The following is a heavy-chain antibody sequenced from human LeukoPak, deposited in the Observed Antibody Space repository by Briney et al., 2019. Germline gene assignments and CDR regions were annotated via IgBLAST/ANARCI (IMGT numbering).Heavy chain of an antibody. CDR2: IWYDGSNK. Sequence: PGRSLRLSCAASGFTLSNYGMHWVRQAPGKGLEWVAVIWYDGSNKYYADSVRGRFTISRDTSKSTLYLQMNSLRAEDTAVYYCAKSQPGGGDYFDYWGQGTLVAVSS. CDR3: AKSQPGGGDYFDY. J-gene: IGHJ4*02. D-gene: IGHD3-10*01. CDR1: GFTLSNYG. V-gene: IGHV3-33*06.